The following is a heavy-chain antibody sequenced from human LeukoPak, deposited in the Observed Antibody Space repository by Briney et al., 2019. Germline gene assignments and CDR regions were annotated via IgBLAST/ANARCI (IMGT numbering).Heavy chain of an antibody. CDR3: ARKRDTAMTFDY. Sequence: GGSLRLSCAASGFTFSSYSMNWVRQAPGKGLEWVSSISSSSSYIYYADSVKGRFTISRDNAKNSLYLQMNSLRAEDTAVYYCARKRDTAMTFDYWGQGTLVTVSS. CDR1: GFTFSSYS. CDR2: ISSSSSYI. V-gene: IGHV3-21*01. J-gene: IGHJ4*02. D-gene: IGHD5-18*01.